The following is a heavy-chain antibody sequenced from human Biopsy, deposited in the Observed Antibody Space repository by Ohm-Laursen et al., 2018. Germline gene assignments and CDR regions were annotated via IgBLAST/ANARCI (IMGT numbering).Heavy chain of an antibody. V-gene: IGHV4-38-2*02. CDR1: GYSIGTAYY. D-gene: IGHD3-3*01. CDR3: ARQVDFWSGYVDY. Sequence: SDTLSLTCSVSGYSIGTAYYWAWIRQPPGKGLEWIGNIYYSGNTDYSPSLKSRVTISVDTSNNQFSLKLRSVTAADTAVYYCARQVDFWSGYVDYWGQGTLVAVSS. CDR2: IYYSGNT. J-gene: IGHJ4*02.